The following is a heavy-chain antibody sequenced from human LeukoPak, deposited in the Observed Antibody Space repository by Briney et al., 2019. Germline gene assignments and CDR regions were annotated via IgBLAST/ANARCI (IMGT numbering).Heavy chain of an antibody. CDR3: AKKQTSSGYFDY. CDR1: GFTFNNYA. Sequence: GGSLRLSCAASGFTFNNYAMSWVRQAPGKGLEWVAAISGNGGRTYYTDSVKGRFTISRDNPKNTLYLLMNSLSAEDTALYYCAKKQTSSGYFDYWGQGTLVTVSS. D-gene: IGHD3-10*01. CDR2: ISGNGGRT. J-gene: IGHJ4*02. V-gene: IGHV3-23*01.